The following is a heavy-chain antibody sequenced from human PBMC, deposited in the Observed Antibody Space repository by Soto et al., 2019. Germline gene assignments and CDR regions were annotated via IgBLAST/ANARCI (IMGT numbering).Heavy chain of an antibody. V-gene: IGHV1-69*02. CDR1: GGTFSSYT. CDR2: IIPIHGIA. D-gene: IGHD6-19*01. Sequence: QVQLVQSGAEVKKPGSSVKVSCKASGGTFSSYTISWVRQAPGQGLEWMGMIIPIHGIANYAQKCQGSVMLTADNSTSTAYMELSSLRSEDTAVCYCARLPLAVAGGYWGQGSLVTVSS. CDR3: ARLPLAVAGGY. J-gene: IGHJ4*02.